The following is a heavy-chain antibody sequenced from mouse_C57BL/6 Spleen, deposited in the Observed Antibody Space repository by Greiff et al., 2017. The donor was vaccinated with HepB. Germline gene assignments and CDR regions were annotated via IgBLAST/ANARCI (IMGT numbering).Heavy chain of an antibody. Sequence: QVHVKQPGAELVKPGASVKLSCKASGYTFTSYWMQWVKQRPGQGLEWIGEIDPSDSYTNYNQKFKGKATLTVDTSSTTAYMQLSSMTSEDSAVYYCARRRSDYEGFDYWGQGTLVTVSA. CDR3: ARRRSDYEGFDY. V-gene: IGHV1-50*01. CDR2: IDPSDSYT. J-gene: IGHJ3*01. CDR1: GYTFTSYW. D-gene: IGHD2-4*01.